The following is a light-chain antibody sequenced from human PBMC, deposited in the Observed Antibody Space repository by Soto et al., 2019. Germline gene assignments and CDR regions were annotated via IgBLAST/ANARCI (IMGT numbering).Light chain of an antibody. J-gene: IGKJ2*01. V-gene: IGKV1-39*01. CDR2: AAS. CDR1: ETIRNY. Sequence: DIQMTQSPSSLSASVGDRVTITCRASETIRNYLNWYQHKTGAAPKFLIYAASSLQSGVPSRFSGSGSGTDFTLTINSLQPEDFATYFCQQSYSIPYTFGQGTKLEIK. CDR3: QQSYSIPYT.